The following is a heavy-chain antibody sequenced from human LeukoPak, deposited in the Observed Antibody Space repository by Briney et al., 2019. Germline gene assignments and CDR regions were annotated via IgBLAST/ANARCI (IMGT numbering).Heavy chain of an antibody. Sequence: SVKVSCKASGGTFSSYTISWVRQAPGRGLEWMGRIVPILGIANYAQKFQGRVTITADKSTSTAYMELSSLRSEDTAVYYCARGIPAALDAFDIWGQGTMVTVSS. CDR2: IVPILGIA. D-gene: IGHD2-2*01. J-gene: IGHJ3*02. V-gene: IGHV1-69*02. CDR3: ARGIPAALDAFDI. CDR1: GGTFSSYT.